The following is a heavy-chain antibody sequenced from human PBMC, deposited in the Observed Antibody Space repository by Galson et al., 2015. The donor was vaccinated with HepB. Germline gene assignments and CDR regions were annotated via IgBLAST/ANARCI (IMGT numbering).Heavy chain of an antibody. Sequence: SLRLSCAASGFTFSNAWMNWVRQAPGKGLEWVGRIKSKTDGGTTDYAAPVKGRFTISRDDSKNTLYLQMNSLKTEDTAVYYCTTEMEVVPAAMGYYYYYMDVWGKGTTVTVSS. D-gene: IGHD2-2*01. CDR2: IKSKTDGGTT. CDR1: GFTFSNAW. J-gene: IGHJ6*03. CDR3: TTEMEVVPAAMGYYYYYMDV. V-gene: IGHV3-15*07.